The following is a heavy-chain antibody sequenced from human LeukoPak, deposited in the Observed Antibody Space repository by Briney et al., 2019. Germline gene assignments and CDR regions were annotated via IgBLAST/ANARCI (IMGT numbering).Heavy chain of an antibody. D-gene: IGHD5-24*01. CDR1: GFNFDDYA. CDR2: INWKTGNG. CDR3: TRRAARWQFDL. J-gene: IGHJ2*01. Sequence: SLRLSCAASGFNFDDYAMHWVRQAPGRGLEWVSGINWKTGNGIYADSVKGRLTISRDNAKNSLYLQMSSLRAEDKALYYCTRRAARWQFDLWGRGTLLTVSS. V-gene: IGHV3-9*01.